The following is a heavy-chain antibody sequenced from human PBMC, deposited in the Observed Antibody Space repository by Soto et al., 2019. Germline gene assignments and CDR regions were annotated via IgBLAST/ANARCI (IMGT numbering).Heavy chain of an antibody. D-gene: IGHD5-12*01. Sequence: QVQLQQWGAGLLKPSETLSLTCAVYGGSFSGYYWSWIRQPPGKGLEWIGEINHSGSTNYNPSLKSRVTISVDTSKNQFSLKLSSVTAADTAVYYCARGSLPSGSATYYWGQGTLVTVSS. J-gene: IGHJ4*02. CDR2: INHSGST. V-gene: IGHV4-34*01. CDR3: ARGSLPSGSATYY. CDR1: GGSFSGYY.